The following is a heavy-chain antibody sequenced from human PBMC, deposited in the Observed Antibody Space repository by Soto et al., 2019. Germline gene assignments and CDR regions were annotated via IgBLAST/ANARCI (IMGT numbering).Heavy chain of an antibody. CDR3: ATLWFGEGNY. CDR2: IDYSGST. Sequence: QLQLQESGPGLVKPSETLSLTCTVSGGSISSSSYYWGWIRQPPGKGLEWIGSIDYSGSTYYNPSLKRRVTISLDTSKNQFSLKLSSVTAADTAVYYCATLWFGEGNYWGQGTLVTVSP. D-gene: IGHD3-10*01. CDR1: GGSISSSSYY. J-gene: IGHJ4*02. V-gene: IGHV4-39*01.